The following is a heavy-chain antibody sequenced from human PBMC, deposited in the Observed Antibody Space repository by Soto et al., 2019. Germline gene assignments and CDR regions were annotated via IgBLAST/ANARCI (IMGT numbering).Heavy chain of an antibody. Sequence: QITLKESGPTLVKPTQTLTLTCTCSGFSFNLSGMSVVWIRQPPGKVLEYLALLYWDDDKLYSQSLKTRLDISNDASRIHVVLTMTDLDPVDTATYYFAHSQADIRGYYRQFAFWGHGTRVTVTS. CDR2: LYWDDDK. V-gene: IGHV2-5*02. D-gene: IGHD3-10*01. CDR3: AHSQADIRGYYRQFAF. CDR1: GFSFNLSGMS. J-gene: IGHJ4*01.